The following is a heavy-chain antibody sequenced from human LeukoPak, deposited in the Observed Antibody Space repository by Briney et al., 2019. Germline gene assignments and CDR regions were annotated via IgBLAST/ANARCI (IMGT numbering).Heavy chain of an antibody. CDR1: GGSISSGGYY. Sequence: PSETLSLTCTVSGGSISSGGYYWSWIRQHPGKGLEWIGYIYYSGSTYYNPSLKSRVTISVDTSKNQFSLKLSSVTAADTAVYYCARDARYYYYYYMDVWGKGTTVTVSS. V-gene: IGHV4-31*03. CDR2: IYYSGST. J-gene: IGHJ6*03. CDR3: ARDARYYYYYYMDV.